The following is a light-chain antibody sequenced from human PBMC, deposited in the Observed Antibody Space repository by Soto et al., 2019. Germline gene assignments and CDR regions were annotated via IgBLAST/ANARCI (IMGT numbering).Light chain of an antibody. CDR3: SSYTSSNTYV. Sequence: QSVLTQPASVSGSPGQSITISCTGTSSDVGAYNYVSWYQHHPGKVPQLMIYDVSNRPSGVSNRFSGSKSGNTASLTISGLQAEDEADYYCSSYTSSNTYVFGTGTKLTVL. CDR1: SSDVGAYNY. CDR2: DVS. V-gene: IGLV2-14*03. J-gene: IGLJ1*01.